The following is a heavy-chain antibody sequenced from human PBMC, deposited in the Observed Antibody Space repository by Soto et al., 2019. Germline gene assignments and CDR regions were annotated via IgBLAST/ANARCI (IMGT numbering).Heavy chain of an antibody. Sequence: PGGSLRPSCAVSGFTFTTYAMSWVRQAPGRGLGWVSAISGSGFSTYYADSVKGRFSISSDSSKNTLFLQMNSVRADDTAVYFCATFTFGRPFDTWGQGTMVTVSS. V-gene: IGHV3-23*01. D-gene: IGHD3-16*01. CDR1: GFTFTTYA. CDR2: ISGSGFST. CDR3: ATFTFGRPFDT. J-gene: IGHJ3*02.